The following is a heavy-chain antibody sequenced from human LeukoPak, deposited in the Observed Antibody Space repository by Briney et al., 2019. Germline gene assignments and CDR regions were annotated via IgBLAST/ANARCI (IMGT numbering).Heavy chain of an antibody. J-gene: IGHJ4*02. Sequence: GGPLTLSCAASGFTFSTYWMHCVRQAPGKGLVWVSRMNTDGSTTSYADSVKGRFTISRDNAQNTLYLQMNSLRVEDTAVYYCARVSSYCSSNSCPYDYWGRGTLVTVSS. CDR2: MNTDGSTT. D-gene: IGHD2-2*01. V-gene: IGHV3-74*01. CDR1: GFTFSTYW. CDR3: ARVSSYCSSNSCPYDY.